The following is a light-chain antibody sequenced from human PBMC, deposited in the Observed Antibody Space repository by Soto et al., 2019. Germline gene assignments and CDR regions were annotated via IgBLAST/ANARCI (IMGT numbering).Light chain of an antibody. Sequence: EIVLTQSPATLSLSPGERATLSCRASQSVSSYLAWYQQKPGQAPRLLIYDASNRATGIPARFSGSGYGTHFTLTISSLEPEEFAIDYCQQRSNWPPVTFGGGTKVEIK. CDR2: DAS. J-gene: IGKJ4*01. CDR3: QQRSNWPPVT. CDR1: QSVSSY. V-gene: IGKV3-11*01.